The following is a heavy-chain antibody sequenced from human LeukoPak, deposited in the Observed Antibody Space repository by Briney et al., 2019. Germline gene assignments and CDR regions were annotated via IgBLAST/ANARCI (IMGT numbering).Heavy chain of an antibody. CDR1: GFTLSNNF. D-gene: IGHD4-17*01. V-gene: IGHV3-66*01. Sequence: GGSLRLSCAASGFTLSNNFVAWVRQAPGRGLEWVSVIHTGGSTFYVDSVKGRFTISRDDSKNTFYLQMNSIRAEDAAVYYCAVRVTTGSWSVFDFWGQGTMVTVSS. CDR3: AVRVTTGSWSVFDF. CDR2: IHTGGST. J-gene: IGHJ3*01.